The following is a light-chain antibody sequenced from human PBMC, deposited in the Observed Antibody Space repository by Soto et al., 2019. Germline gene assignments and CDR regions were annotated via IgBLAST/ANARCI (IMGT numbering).Light chain of an antibody. V-gene: IGKV3-15*01. Sequence: EIVMTQSPATLSVSPGERATLSCRASQSVSSNLAWSQQKPVQAPRRLIYGASTRATGIPARFTGSVSGTEFTLTISRLKSEDFAVYYCHQYNTGWTDGQGTKVEIK. CDR1: QSVSSN. J-gene: IGKJ1*01. CDR2: GAS. CDR3: HQYNTGWT.